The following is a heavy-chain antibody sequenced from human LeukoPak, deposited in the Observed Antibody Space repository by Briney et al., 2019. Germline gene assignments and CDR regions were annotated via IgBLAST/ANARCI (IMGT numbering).Heavy chain of an antibody. CDR1: GGSISRYY. CDR3: ARWPPDIVVVPAASFAFDI. D-gene: IGHD2-2*01. V-gene: IGHV4-59*08. CDR2: IYYSGST. Sequence: SETLPLTCTVSGGSISRYYWSWIRQPPGKGLEWIGYIYYSGSTNYNPSLKSRVTISVDTSKNQFSLKLSSVTAADTAVYYCARWPPDIVVVPAASFAFDIWGQGTMVTVSS. J-gene: IGHJ3*02.